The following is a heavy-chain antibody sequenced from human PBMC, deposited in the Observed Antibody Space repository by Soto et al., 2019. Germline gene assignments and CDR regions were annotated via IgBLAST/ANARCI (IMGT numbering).Heavy chain of an antibody. D-gene: IGHD3-22*01. V-gene: IGHV1-18*01. CDR2: ISAYNGNT. CDR1: GYTFTSYG. CDR3: AREGYYDSSGYQYGMDV. Sequence: QVQLVQSGAEVKKPGASVKVSCKASGYTFTSYGISWVRQAPGQGLEWMGWISAYNGNTNYAQKLQGRVTMTTDTSTSTTYMELRSLRSDDTAVYYCAREGYYDSSGYQYGMDVWGQGTTVTVTS. J-gene: IGHJ6*02.